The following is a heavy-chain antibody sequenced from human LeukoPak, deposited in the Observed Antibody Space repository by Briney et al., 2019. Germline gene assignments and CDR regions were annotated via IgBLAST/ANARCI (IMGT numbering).Heavy chain of an antibody. CDR3: ARRGSGSLFDY. D-gene: IGHD3-3*01. V-gene: IGHV4-31*03. J-gene: IGHJ4*02. CDR2: IYYSGST. CDR1: GGSISSSSYY. Sequence: SETLSLTCTVSGGSISSSSYYWGWIRQHPGKGLEWIGYIYYSGSTYYNPSLKSRVTISVDTSKNQFSLKLSSVTAADTAVYYCARRGSGSLFDYWGQGTLVTVSS.